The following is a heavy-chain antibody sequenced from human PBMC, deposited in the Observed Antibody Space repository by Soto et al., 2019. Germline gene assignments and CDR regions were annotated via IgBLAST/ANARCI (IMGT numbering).Heavy chain of an antibody. CDR2: ISYDGSNK. D-gene: IGHD3-3*01. J-gene: IGHJ4*02. CDR3: AREIERLLGY. CDR1: GFTFSSYA. V-gene: IGHV3-30-3*01. Sequence: QVQPVESGGGVVQPGRSLRLSCAASGFTFSSYAMHWVRQAPGKGLEWVAVISYDGSNKYYVDYVKGRFRISRDNSKNSLYLQMNSLRAEDTALYYCAREIERLLGYWGQGTLVTVSS.